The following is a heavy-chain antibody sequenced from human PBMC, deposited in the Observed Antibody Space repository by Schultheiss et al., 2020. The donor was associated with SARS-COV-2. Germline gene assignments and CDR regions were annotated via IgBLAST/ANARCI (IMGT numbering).Heavy chain of an antibody. V-gene: IGHV4-39*02. CDR1: GGSISSSSYY. Sequence: SETLSLTCTVSGGSISSSSYYWGWIRQPPGKGLEWIGSIYYSGSTYYNPSLKSRVTISVDTSKNQFSLKLSSVTAADTAVYYCARDRNYYDSSGYYLGYWGQGTLVTVSS. CDR3: ARDRNYYDSSGYYLGY. CDR2: IYYSGST. D-gene: IGHD3-22*01. J-gene: IGHJ4*02.